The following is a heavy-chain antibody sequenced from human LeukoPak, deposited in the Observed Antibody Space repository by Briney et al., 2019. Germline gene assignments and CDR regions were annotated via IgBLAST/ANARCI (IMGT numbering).Heavy chain of an antibody. CDR1: GFTFSSYW. CDR2: INSDGSST. J-gene: IGHJ6*02. CDR3: ARESPHYYYYYGMDV. Sequence: GSLRLSCAASGFTFSSYWMHWVRQAPGKGLVWVSRINSDGSSTSYADSVKGRFTISRDNAKNTLYLQMNSLRAEDTAVYYCARESPHYYYYYGMDVWGQGTTVTVSS. V-gene: IGHV3-74*01.